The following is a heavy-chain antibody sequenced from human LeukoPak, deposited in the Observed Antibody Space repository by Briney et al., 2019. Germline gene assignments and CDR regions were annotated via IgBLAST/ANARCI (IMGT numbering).Heavy chain of an antibody. D-gene: IGHD6-19*01. CDR1: GGSVSSGTYF. CDR2: IDYNGGT. V-gene: IGHV4-61*01. CDR3: ARGIGWLTDH. J-gene: IGHJ4*02. Sequence: PSETLSLTCTVSGGSVSSGTYFLNWIRQPPGKGLEWIGYIDYNGGTSYNPSLKSRVIISVDTSKNQFPLKLSSVTPTDTAVYYCARGIGWLTDHWGQGTLVTVSS.